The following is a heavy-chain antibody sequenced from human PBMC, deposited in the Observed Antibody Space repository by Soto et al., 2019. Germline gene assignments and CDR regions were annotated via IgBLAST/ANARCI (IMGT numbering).Heavy chain of an antibody. CDR1: GFTVSSYY. CDR3: ARAAAAGNWFDP. D-gene: IGHD6-13*01. J-gene: IGHJ5*02. V-gene: IGHV3-66*01. Sequence: GCSLRLFCAASGFTVSSYYMNWVRQAPGKGLEWVSIIYNSGSTDYADSVKGRFTISRDNSENTLYLQMNRLRVEDTAVYYCARAAAAGNWFDPWGQGTLVTVSS. CDR2: IYNSGST.